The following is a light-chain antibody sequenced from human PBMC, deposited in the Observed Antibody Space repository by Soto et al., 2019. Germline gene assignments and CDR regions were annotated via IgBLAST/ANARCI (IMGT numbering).Light chain of an antibody. Sequence: IQMTQSPSSLSASVGDRVTIPCRAIQAVRADLGWYQQKPGKAPKLFIYSASTLQSGVPSRFSGSGSGPDFTLPISGLQPEDFATYYCLQESNYPLTFGGGPKVEIK. V-gene: IGKV1-6*01. CDR1: QAVRAD. CDR3: LQESNYPLT. J-gene: IGKJ4*01. CDR2: SAS.